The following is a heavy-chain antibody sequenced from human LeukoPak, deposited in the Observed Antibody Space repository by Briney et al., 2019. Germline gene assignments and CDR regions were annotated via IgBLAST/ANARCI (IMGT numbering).Heavy chain of an antibody. CDR1: GFTLSSYW. V-gene: IGHV3-74*01. CDR3: ARIYSNFVSLGF. J-gene: IGHJ4*02. Sequence: GGSLRLSCAASGFTLSSYWMHWVRQTPGKGLVWVSRIDTDGSNRNYADSVKGRFTISRDNAKNTLYLEMNSLRAEDTAVYYCARIYSNFVSLGFWGQGTLVTVSS. D-gene: IGHD4-4*01. CDR2: IDTDGSNR.